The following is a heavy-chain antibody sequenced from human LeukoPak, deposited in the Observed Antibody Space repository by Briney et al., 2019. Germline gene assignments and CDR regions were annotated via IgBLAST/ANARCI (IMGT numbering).Heavy chain of an antibody. Sequence: RGESLKISSKGSGYSFTSYWIGWVRQMPGKGLEGRGIIYPGDSDTRYSPSFQGQVTISADKSISTAYLQWSSLNASDTAMYYCARHLGGYAFDYWGQGTLVTVSS. CDR1: GYSFTSYW. CDR3: ARHLGGYAFDY. D-gene: IGHD5-12*01. CDR2: IYPGDSDT. V-gene: IGHV5-51*01. J-gene: IGHJ4*02.